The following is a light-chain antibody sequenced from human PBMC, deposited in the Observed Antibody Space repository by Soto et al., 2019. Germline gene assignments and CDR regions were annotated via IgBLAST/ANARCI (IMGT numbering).Light chain of an antibody. Sequence: DIQMTQSPSTLSASVGGRVTITCRASQSINTWLAWYQQKPGKAPKLLIYDASTLQSGVPSRFSGSGSGTEFTLTISSLQPDDFATYYCQQYDSYSYTLGQGTKVDIK. CDR2: DAS. V-gene: IGKV1-5*01. CDR1: QSINTW. J-gene: IGKJ2*01. CDR3: QQYDSYSYT.